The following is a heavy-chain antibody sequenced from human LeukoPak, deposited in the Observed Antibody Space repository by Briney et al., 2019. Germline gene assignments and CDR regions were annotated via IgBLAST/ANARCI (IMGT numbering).Heavy chain of an antibody. CDR2: IYHSGST. J-gene: IGHJ5*02. V-gene: IGHV4-39*07. D-gene: IGHD1-14*01. Sequence: PSETLSLTCTVSGGSISSSSYYWGWIRQPPGKGLEWIGSIYHSGSTNYNPSLKSRVTISVDTSKNQFSLKLSSVTAADTAVYYCARGPRTKNWFDPWGQGTLVTVSS. CDR1: GGSISSSSYY. CDR3: ARGPRTKNWFDP.